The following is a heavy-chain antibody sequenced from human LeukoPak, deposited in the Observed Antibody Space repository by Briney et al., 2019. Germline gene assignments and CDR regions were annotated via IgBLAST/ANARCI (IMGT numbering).Heavy chain of an antibody. CDR3: AKDIGERGYKDY. CDR2: ISDGGGDT. D-gene: IGHD5-18*01. Sequence: PGGSLRLSCVASGFTFSSYAMSWVRQAPGKGLEWVSAISDGGGDTYYVDSVRGRFTISRDNSKNSLYLQMNSLRTEDTAFYFCAKDIGERGYKDYWGQGTLVTVSS. V-gene: IGHV3-23*01. CDR1: GFTFSSYA. J-gene: IGHJ4*02.